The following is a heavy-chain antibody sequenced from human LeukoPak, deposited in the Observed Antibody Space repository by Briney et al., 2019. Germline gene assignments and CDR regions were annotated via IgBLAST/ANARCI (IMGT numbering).Heavy chain of an antibody. CDR3: ARAHVVVTAMLDY. D-gene: IGHD2-21*02. J-gene: IGHJ4*02. V-gene: IGHV4-39*07. Sequence: PSETLSLTCTVSGGSISSSSYYWGWIRQPPGKGLEWIGSIYYSGSTYYNPSLKSRVTISVDTSKNQFSLKLSSVTAADTAVYYCARAHVVVTAMLDYWGQGTLVTVSS. CDR1: GGSISSSSYY. CDR2: IYYSGST.